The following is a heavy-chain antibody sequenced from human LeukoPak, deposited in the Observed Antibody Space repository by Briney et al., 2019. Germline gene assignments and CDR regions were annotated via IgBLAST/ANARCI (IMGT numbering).Heavy chain of an antibody. J-gene: IGHJ5*02. D-gene: IGHD2-21*01. V-gene: IGHV4-39*01. CDR2: IYYSGST. Sequence: SETLSLTCTVSGGSISSSSYYWGWIRQPPGKGLEWIGSIYYSGSTYYNPSLKSRVTISVDTSKNQFSLKLSSVTAADTAVYYCARHQTAYDLPGFDPWGQGTLVTVSS. CDR1: GGSISSSSYY. CDR3: ARHQTAYDLPGFDP.